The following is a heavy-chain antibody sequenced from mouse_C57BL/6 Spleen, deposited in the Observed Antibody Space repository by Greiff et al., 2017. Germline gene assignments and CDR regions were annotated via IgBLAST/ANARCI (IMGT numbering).Heavy chain of an antibody. D-gene: IGHD1-1*01. V-gene: IGHV1-50*01. CDR1: GYTFTSYW. Sequence: QVQLQQPGAELVKPGASVKLSCKASGYTFTSYWMQWVKQRPGQGLEWIGEIDPSDSYPNYNQKFKGKATLTVDTSSSTAYMQLSSLTSEDSAVYYCARRSITTGYFDYWGQGTTLTVSS. J-gene: IGHJ2*01. CDR3: ARRSITTGYFDY. CDR2: IDPSDSYP.